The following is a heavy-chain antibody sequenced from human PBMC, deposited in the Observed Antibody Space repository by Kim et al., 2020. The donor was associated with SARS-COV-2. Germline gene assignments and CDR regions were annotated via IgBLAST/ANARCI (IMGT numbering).Heavy chain of an antibody. Sequence: ASVKVSCKTSGYTFTTRYLHWVRQAPGHGLEWMGRSNSDSGVTDYAQRFQGKVTMTRDKSISTVYMELGSLKSDDTVVYYCSRGNTETIDYWGQGTLVTVSS. CDR2: SNSDSGVT. J-gene: IGHJ4*02. CDR1: GYTFTTRY. V-gene: IGHV1-2*05. CDR3: SRGNTETIDY.